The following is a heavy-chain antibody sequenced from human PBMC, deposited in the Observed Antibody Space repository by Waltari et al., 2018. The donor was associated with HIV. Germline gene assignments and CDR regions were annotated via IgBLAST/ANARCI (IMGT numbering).Heavy chain of an antibody. Sequence: QVQLVESGGGVVQPGRSLRLSCAASGFTFSSYAMHWVGQAPGKGLEWVAVISYDGSNKYYADSVKGRFTISRDNSKNTLYLQMNSLRAEDTAVYYCARSGNRYYYDSSGYFDYWGQGTLVTVSS. CDR3: ARSGNRYYYDSSGYFDY. CDR2: ISYDGSNK. V-gene: IGHV3-30*01. J-gene: IGHJ4*02. CDR1: GFTFSSYA. D-gene: IGHD3-22*01.